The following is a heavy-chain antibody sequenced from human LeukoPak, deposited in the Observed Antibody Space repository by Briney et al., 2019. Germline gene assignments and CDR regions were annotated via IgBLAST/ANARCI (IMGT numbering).Heavy chain of an antibody. D-gene: IGHD3-22*01. CDR3: ATDLEYYYDGSGFPDH. CDR2: IKSKTDGGTT. CDR1: GFTVSNAW. V-gene: IGHV3-15*01. J-gene: IGHJ4*02. Sequence: GESLRLSCAASGFTVSNAWMSWVRQAPGKGLEWVGHIKSKTDGGTTDYAAPVKGRFTISRDDSKNTMYLQMNSLKTEDTAVYYCATDLEYYYDGSGFPDHWGQGTLVTVSS.